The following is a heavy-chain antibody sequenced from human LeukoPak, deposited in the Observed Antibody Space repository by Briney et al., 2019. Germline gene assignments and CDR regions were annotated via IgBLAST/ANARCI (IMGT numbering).Heavy chain of an antibody. J-gene: IGHJ5*02. CDR1: GGSFSGYH. V-gene: IGHV4-34*01. D-gene: IGHD2-2*01. CDR2: INDGGGT. CDR3: ARGGRGVPAARRFKPGNWFDP. Sequence: PSETLSLTCAVYGGSFSGYHWSWIPQPPGKGLEWMGEINDGGGTNYNLSLKSRVTISADTSRNQFSLRLSSVTAADTALYYCARGGRGVPAARRFKPGNWFDPWGQGTLVTVSS.